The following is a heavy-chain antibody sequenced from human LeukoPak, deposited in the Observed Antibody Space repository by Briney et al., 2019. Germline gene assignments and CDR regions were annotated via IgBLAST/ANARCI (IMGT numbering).Heavy chain of an antibody. V-gene: IGHV3-74*01. CDR2: INSDGSST. CDR1: GFTFSSYW. CDR3: AKFRPVTSVAGTIFHY. Sequence: GGSLRLSCAASGFTFSSYWMHWVRQAPGKGLVWVSRINSDGSSTSYADSVKGRFTISRDNSKNTLYLQMNTLRAEDTAVYYCAKFRPVTSVAGTIFHYWGQGTLVTVSS. D-gene: IGHD6-19*01. J-gene: IGHJ4*02.